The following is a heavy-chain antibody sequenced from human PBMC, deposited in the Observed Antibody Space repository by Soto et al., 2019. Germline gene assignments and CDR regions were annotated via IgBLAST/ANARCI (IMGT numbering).Heavy chain of an antibody. CDR3: AKDAGTDPYYYYYMDV. Sequence: GGSLRLSCAASGFTFSSYGMHWVRQAPGKGLEWVAVISYDGSNKYYADSVKGRFTISRDNSKNTLYLQMNSLRAEDTAVYYCAKDAGTDPYYYYYMDVWGKGTTVTVSS. CDR2: ISYDGSNK. D-gene: IGHD1-7*01. V-gene: IGHV3-30*18. J-gene: IGHJ6*03. CDR1: GFTFSSYG.